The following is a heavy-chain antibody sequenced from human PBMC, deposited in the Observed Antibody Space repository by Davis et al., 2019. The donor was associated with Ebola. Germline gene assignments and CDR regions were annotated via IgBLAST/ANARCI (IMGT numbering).Heavy chain of an antibody. D-gene: IGHD4-17*01. V-gene: IGHV1-46*01. CDR2: INPSGGST. CDR1: GYTFTSYY. J-gene: IGHJ1*01. CDR3: ARERDYGDYSEYFQH. Sequence: ASVKVSCTASGYTFTSYYMHWVRQAPGQGPEWMGIINPSGGSTSYAQKFQGRVTMTRDTSTSTVYMELSSLRSEDTAVYYCARERDYGDYSEYFQHWGQGTLVTVSS.